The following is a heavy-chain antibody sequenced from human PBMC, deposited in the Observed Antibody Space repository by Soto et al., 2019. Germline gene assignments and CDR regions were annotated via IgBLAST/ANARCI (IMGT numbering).Heavy chain of an antibody. Sequence: QVQLVQSGAEVKKPGASVKVSCKASGYTFTNHGISWVRQAPGQGLEWLGWISGHNGNTKYAQRLQGRVTMTTDTSTSTAYMELRSLKSDDTAVYYCARDLYTLAYYFDYCGQGTLVTVYS. V-gene: IGHV1-18*01. CDR1: GYTFTNHG. J-gene: IGHJ4*02. CDR2: ISGHNGNT. D-gene: IGHD4-4*01. CDR3: ARDLYTLAYYFDY.